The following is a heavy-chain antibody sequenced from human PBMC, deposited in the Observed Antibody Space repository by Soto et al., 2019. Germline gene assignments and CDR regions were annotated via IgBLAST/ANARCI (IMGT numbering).Heavy chain of an antibody. CDR3: ARESTVAGTDNWFDS. J-gene: IGHJ5*01. CDR1: VAFISGYY. Sequence: SETLSLTCTVPVAFISGYYWSWIRQPAGKGLEWIGRIYTSGSTKYSPSLKSRATMSVDTSKKQFSLKLNSVTAADTAVYYCARESTVAGTDNWFDSWGQGTLVTVSS. CDR2: IYTSGST. V-gene: IGHV4-4*07. D-gene: IGHD6-13*01.